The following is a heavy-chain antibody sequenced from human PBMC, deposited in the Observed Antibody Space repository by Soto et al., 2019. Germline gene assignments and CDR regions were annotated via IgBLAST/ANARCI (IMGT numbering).Heavy chain of an antibody. Sequence: SVKVSCKASGGTFSSYAISWVRQAPGQGLEWMGGIIPIFGTANYAQKFQGRVTITADESTSTAYMELSSLRSEDTAVYYCARGFLEYSSTSFDYWGQGTLVTVSS. V-gene: IGHV1-69*13. CDR1: GGTFSSYA. J-gene: IGHJ4*02. D-gene: IGHD6-6*01. CDR3: ARGFLEYSSTSFDY. CDR2: IIPIFGTA.